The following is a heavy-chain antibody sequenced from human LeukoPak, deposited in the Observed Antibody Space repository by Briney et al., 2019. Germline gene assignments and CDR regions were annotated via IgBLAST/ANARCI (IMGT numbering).Heavy chain of an antibody. CDR1: GFTFNNAW. V-gene: IGHV3-15*01. CDR2: IKSKSDGGTT. Sequence: GGSLRLSCAASGFTFNNAWISWVRQAPGKGLEWVGRIKSKSDGGTTDYAAPVKGRFTISRDDSENTLYLQMNSLKTEDTAVYYCTTAYCGGDCYTASFDYWGQGTLVTVSS. J-gene: IGHJ4*02. CDR3: TTAYCGGDCYTASFDY. D-gene: IGHD2-21*02.